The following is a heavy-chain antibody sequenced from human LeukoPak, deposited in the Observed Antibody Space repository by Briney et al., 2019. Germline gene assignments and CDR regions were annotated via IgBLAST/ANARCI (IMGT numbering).Heavy chain of an antibody. Sequence: GGSLRLSCVASGLPIGDFAMNWVRQAPGKGLEWVSYISSSGNTVYYADSVKGRFTISRDNAKNSLYLQMNSLRAEDTAVYYCARNWNWDYYFDYWGQGTLVTVSS. V-gene: IGHV3-48*03. D-gene: IGHD1-7*01. J-gene: IGHJ4*02. CDR3: ARNWNWDYYFDY. CDR1: GLPIGDFA. CDR2: ISSSGNTV.